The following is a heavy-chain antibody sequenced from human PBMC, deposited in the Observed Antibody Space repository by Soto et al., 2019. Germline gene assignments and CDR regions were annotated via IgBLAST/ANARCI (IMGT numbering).Heavy chain of an antibody. V-gene: IGHV1-69*01. CDR1: GGTFKSYA. D-gene: IGHD3-16*01. CDR3: SKEGGGVIGS. J-gene: IGHJ4*02. Sequence: QVQLVQSGAEVKKPGSSVKVSCKASGGTFKSYAFTWVRQAPGQGLEWVGGIIPLFGTANYAQKFQGRITISADESSSTVYMELNSPTPEETAVYFCSKEGGGVIGSWGQGTLVTVSS. CDR2: IIPLFGTA.